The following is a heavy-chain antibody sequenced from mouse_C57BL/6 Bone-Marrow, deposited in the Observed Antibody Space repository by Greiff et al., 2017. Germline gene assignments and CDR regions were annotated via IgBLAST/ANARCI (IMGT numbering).Heavy chain of an antibody. CDR2: LDPEDGDT. CDR1: GFNIKDYY. V-gene: IGHV14-1*01. CDR3: TTGGLGRFHWYFDV. D-gene: IGHD2-4*01. J-gene: IGHJ1*03. Sequence: EVKVVESGAELVRPGASVKLSCTASGFNIKDYYMHWVKQRPEQGLEWIGRLDPEDGDTEYAPKFQGKATLNAETSSNTAYLQLSSLTSEDTAVYYCTTGGLGRFHWYFDVWGTGTTVTVSS.